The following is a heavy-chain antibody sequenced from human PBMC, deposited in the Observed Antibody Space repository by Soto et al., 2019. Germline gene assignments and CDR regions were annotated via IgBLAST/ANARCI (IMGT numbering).Heavy chain of an antibody. V-gene: IGHV1-69*13. J-gene: IGHJ6*02. CDR1: GGSFSSYA. CDR2: IIPIFGTG. D-gene: IGHD6-13*01. Sequence: SVEVSCKASGGSFSSYAISWVRQAPGQGLEWMGGIIPIFGTGNYAQNFQGRVTITADESTSTAYMELSSLRSEDTAMYYCARDLRAAGRPGMDVWGQGTTVTVYS. CDR3: ARDLRAAGRPGMDV.